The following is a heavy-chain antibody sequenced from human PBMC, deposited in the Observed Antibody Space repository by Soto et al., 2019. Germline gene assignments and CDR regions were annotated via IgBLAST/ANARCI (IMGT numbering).Heavy chain of an antibody. CDR1: GFTFSSYA. CDR3: AISSSGGDPNDAFDI. D-gene: IGHD2-15*01. V-gene: IGHV3-23*01. J-gene: IGHJ3*02. CDR2: ISGSGGST. Sequence: PGGSLRLSCAASGFTFSSYAMSWVRQAPGKGLEWVPAISGSGGSTYYADSVKGRFTISRDNSKNTLYLQMNSLRAEDTAVYYCAISSSGGDPNDAFDIWGQGTMVTVSS.